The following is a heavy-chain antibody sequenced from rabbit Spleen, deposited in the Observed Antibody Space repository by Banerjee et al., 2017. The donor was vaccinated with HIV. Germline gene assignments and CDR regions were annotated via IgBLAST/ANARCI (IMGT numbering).Heavy chain of an antibody. CDR1: GFDFSSYG. CDR2: MELLFRST. J-gene: IGHJ2*01. Sequence: QEQLVESGGGLVQPGGSLKLSCKASGFDFSSYGVSWVRQAPGKGLEWIGYMELLFRSTYYATWVNGRFTISKTSSTTVTLQMTSLTAADTATYFCARNYVNAFDPWGPGTLVTVS. D-gene: IGHD4-2*01. V-gene: IGHV1S39*01. CDR3: ARNYVNAFDP.